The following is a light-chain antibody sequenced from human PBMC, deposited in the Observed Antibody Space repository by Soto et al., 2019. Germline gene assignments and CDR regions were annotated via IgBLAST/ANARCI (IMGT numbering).Light chain of an antibody. CDR3: CSYGGSYTLI. V-gene: IGLV2-11*01. Sequence: QSALTQPRSVSGSPGQSVTVSCTGTSSDVGGYNYVSWYQQHPGKAPKLIISDVTNRPSGVPDRFSGSKSGNTASLTISGLQGEDEAEYYCCSYGGSYTLIFGGGTKVTV. CDR2: DVT. CDR1: SSDVGGYNY. J-gene: IGLJ2*01.